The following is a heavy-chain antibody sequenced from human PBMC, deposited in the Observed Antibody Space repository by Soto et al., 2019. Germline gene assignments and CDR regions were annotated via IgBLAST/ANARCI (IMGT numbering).Heavy chain of an antibody. V-gene: IGHV1-69*13. D-gene: IGHD2-21*02. Sequence: SVKVSCKASGGTFSSYAISWVRQAPGQGLEWMGGIIPIFGTANYAQKFQGRVTITADESTSTAYMELSSLRSEDTAVYYCARVYCGGDCYINWFDPWGQGTLVTVSS. J-gene: IGHJ5*02. CDR3: ARVYCGGDCYINWFDP. CDR1: GGTFSSYA. CDR2: IIPIFGTA.